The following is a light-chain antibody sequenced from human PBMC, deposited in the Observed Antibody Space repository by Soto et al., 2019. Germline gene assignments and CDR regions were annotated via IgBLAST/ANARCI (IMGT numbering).Light chain of an antibody. CDR1: SSDVGAYDF. Sequence: QSALTQPASVSGSPGQSITISCTGTSSDVGAYDFVSWYQQHPDKAPKLMIYEVRNRPSGVSNRFSGSKSVNTATLTISGLQAEDEADYYCSSYTTSSTRVFGTGTKLTV. CDR2: EVR. V-gene: IGLV2-14*03. J-gene: IGLJ1*01. CDR3: SSYTTSSTRV.